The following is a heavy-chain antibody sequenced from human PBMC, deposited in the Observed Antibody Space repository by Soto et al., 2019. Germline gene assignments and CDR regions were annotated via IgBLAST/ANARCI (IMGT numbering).Heavy chain of an antibody. Sequence: SETLSLTCSVSGGSISSSSYDRGWIRQPPGKGLEWIGSIYYTGTTYYRPSIKSRITISVDTTKKQFSLKLSSVTAADTAVYYCVRHLRDGYNPNWFDPWGQGILVTVSS. D-gene: IGHD5-12*01. J-gene: IGHJ5*02. CDR3: VRHLRDGYNPNWFDP. CDR1: GGSISSSSYD. CDR2: IYYTGTT. V-gene: IGHV4-39*01.